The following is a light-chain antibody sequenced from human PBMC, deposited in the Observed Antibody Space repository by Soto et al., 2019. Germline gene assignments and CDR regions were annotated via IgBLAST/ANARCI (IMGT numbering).Light chain of an antibody. CDR2: GVT. J-gene: IGLJ1*01. Sequence: QSVLTQPASVSGSRGQSITISCTGTSSDVGAYYSVSWYQHHPGKAPKLIIYGVTNRPSGVSNRFSGSKSGSTASLTISGLQAEDEADYHCSSYTSGSSHYVFGTGTKVTVL. CDR3: SSYTSGSSHYV. V-gene: IGLV2-14*01. CDR1: SSDVGAYYS.